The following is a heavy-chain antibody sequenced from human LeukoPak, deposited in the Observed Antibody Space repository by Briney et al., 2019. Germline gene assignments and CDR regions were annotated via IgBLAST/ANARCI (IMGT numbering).Heavy chain of an antibody. Sequence: ASVKVSCNAPGGTFSSYTISWVRQAPGQGLEWMGRIIPILGIANYAQKFQGRVTITADKSTSTAYMELSSLRSEDTAVYYCARYYYGSGKDYWGQGTLVTVSS. CDR1: GGTFSSYT. J-gene: IGHJ4*02. CDR3: ARYYYGSGKDY. D-gene: IGHD3-10*01. V-gene: IGHV1-69*02. CDR2: IIPILGIA.